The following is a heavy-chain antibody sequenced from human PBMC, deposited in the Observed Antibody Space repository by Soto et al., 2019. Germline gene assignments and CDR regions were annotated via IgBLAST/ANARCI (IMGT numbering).Heavy chain of an antibody. J-gene: IGHJ5*02. Sequence: PSETLSLTCTVSGGSISSYYWSWIRQPPGKGLEWIGYIYYSGSTNYNPSLKSRVTISVDTSKNQFSLKLSSVTAADTAVYYCARGERWLQFPWLDPWGQGTLVTVSS. CDR1: GGSISSYY. CDR2: IYYSGST. V-gene: IGHV4-59*01. CDR3: ARGERWLQFPWLDP. D-gene: IGHD5-12*01.